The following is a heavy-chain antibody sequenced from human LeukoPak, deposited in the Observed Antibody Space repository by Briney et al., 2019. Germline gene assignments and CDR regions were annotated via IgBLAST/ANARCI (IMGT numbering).Heavy chain of an antibody. V-gene: IGHV4-4*02. D-gene: IGHD3-22*01. CDR1: GGSISSNNW. CDR3: VRDPNYYDSSGLPYYFDY. CDR2: IYRTGST. Sequence: SGTLSLTCAVSGGSISSNNWWSWVRQPPGKGLEWIGEIYRTGSTNYNPSLKSRVTISVDKSKNQFSLKLNSVTAADTAVYYCVRDPNYYDSSGLPYYFDYWGQGILVTVSS. J-gene: IGHJ4*02.